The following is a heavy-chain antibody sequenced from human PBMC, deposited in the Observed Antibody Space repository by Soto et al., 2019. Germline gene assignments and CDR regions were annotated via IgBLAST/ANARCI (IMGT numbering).Heavy chain of an antibody. Sequence: PGGSLRLSCAASGFTFSSYGMHWVRQAPGKGLEWVAVISYDGSNKYYADSVKGRFTISRDNSKNTLYLQMNSLRAEDTAVYYCAKQGPMVRGVIPRWFDPWGQGTLVTVSS. CDR3: AKQGPMVRGVIPRWFDP. CDR2: ISYDGSNK. V-gene: IGHV3-30*18. CDR1: GFTFSSYG. J-gene: IGHJ5*02. D-gene: IGHD3-10*01.